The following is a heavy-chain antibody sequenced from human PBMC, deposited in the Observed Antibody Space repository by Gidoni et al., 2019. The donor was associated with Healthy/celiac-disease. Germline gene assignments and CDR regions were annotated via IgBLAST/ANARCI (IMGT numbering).Heavy chain of an antibody. D-gene: IGHD5-18*01. Sequence: QVQLVQSGAEVQKPAASVQVSCKASGYTLTYHLITWVRQATGQGLEWMGCMNPHRCNTDYAQKIQGSVTMIRDTSLSTAYMELSSLRSEDTAVYYCARRGTAMVRKKYYYYYMDVWGKGTTVTVSS. CDR3: ARRGTAMVRKKYYYYYMDV. CDR1: GYTLTYHL. CDR2: MNPHRCNT. V-gene: IGHV1-8*01. J-gene: IGHJ6*03.